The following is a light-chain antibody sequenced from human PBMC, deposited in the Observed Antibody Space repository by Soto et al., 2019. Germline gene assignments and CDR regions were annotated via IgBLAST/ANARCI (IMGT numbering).Light chain of an antibody. V-gene: IGKV3-20*01. CDR3: QQYGSSPQT. Sequence: EMVLTQSPGTLSLSPGETATLSCTASQSLSSNYLAWYQQKPGQAPRLLIYGASGRANGIHDRFSGGGTWADLPLTISRLEPGDSAMYYCQQYGSSPQTFSEGTTVEIK. J-gene: IGKJ1*01. CDR1: QSLSSNY. CDR2: GAS.